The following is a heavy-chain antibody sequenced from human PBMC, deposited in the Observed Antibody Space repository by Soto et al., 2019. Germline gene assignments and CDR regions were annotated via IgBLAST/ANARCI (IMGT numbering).Heavy chain of an antibody. D-gene: IGHD6-19*01. CDR1: GYTFTGYY. Sequence: ASVKVSCKASGYTFTGYYMHWVRQAPGQGLEWMGWINPNSGGTNYAQKLQGRVTMTTDTSTSTAYMELRSLRSDDTAVYYCARGIAVADYYYYYYMDVWGKGTTVTVSS. CDR3: ARGIAVADYYYYYYMDV. CDR2: INPNSGGT. V-gene: IGHV1-2*02. J-gene: IGHJ6*03.